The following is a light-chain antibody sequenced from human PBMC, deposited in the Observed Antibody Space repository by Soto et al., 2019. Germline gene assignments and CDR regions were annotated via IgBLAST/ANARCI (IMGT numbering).Light chain of an antibody. CDR2: NTN. CDR3: VLFVGCGIWA. Sequence: QAVVTQEPSFSVSPGGTVTLTCGLSSGSVSTAYYPSWYQQTPGQAPRTLIYNTNARSSGVPDRFSGSILGNKAALTITGAQADDESDYYCVLFVGCGIWAFGGGTQLTVL. CDR1: SGSVSTAYY. V-gene: IGLV8-61*01. J-gene: IGLJ2*01.